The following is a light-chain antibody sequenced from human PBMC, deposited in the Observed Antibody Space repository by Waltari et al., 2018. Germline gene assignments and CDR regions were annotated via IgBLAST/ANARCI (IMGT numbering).Light chain of an antibody. V-gene: IGKV3-15*01. CDR3: QQYQTWPRT. CDR2: GAS. Sequence: EIVMTQSPAALSVSAGEGVTLSCRASRSVRSSLVWFQQKPGQAPRLLIYGASTRATDIPARFSGSGSETDFTLTISSVQSEDFAVYYCQQYQTWPRTYGQGTKLEIK. J-gene: IGKJ2*01. CDR1: RSVRSS.